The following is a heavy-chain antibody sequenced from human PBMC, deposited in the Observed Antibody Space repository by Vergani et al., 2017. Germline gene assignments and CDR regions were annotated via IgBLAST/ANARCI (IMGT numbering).Heavy chain of an antibody. Sequence: EVHLLESGGGLVQSGGSLRLSCAASGFTFSSYSMNWVRQAPGKGLEWVSCISGSSSSIYYADSVKGRFTISRDNAKNSLYLQMNSLRAEDTAVYYCARERFGELIEAFDIWGQGTMVTVSS. CDR2: ISGSSSSI. J-gene: IGHJ3*02. CDR3: ARERFGELIEAFDI. V-gene: IGHV3-21*01. CDR1: GFTFSSYS. D-gene: IGHD3-10*01.